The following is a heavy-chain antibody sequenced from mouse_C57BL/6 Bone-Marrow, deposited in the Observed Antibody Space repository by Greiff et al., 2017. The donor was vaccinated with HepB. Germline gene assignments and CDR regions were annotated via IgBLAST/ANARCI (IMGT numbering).Heavy chain of an antibody. CDR1: GYAFTNYL. D-gene: IGHD1-1*01. CDR3: ARCGTTVVATLDWYFDV. V-gene: IGHV1-54*01. Sequence: QVQLQQSGAELVRPGTSVKVSCKASGYAFTNYLIEWVKQRPGQGLEWIGVINPGSGGTNYNEKFKGKATLTADKSSSTAYMQLSSLTSEDSAVYFCARCGTTVVATLDWYFDVWGTGTTVTVSS. J-gene: IGHJ1*03. CDR2: INPGSGGT.